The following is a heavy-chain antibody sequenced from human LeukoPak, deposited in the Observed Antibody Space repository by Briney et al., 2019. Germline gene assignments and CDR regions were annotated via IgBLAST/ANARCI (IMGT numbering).Heavy chain of an antibody. V-gene: IGHV1-2*02. CDR2: INPNSGGT. Sequence: ASVKVSCKASGYTFTGYYMHWVRQAPGQGLEWMGWINPNSGGTNYAQKFQGRVTMTRDMSTSTVYMELSSLRSEDTAVYYCARDRATSTYYYYMDVWGKGTTVTVSS. CDR1: GYTFTGYY. J-gene: IGHJ6*03. CDR3: ARDRATSTYYYYMDV.